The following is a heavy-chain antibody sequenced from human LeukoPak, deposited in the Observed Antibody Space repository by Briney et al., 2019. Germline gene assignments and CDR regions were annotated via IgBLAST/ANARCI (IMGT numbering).Heavy chain of an antibody. CDR3: ARDNYYDSSGSDY. V-gene: IGHV4-4*02. CDR1: GGSISSRNW. D-gene: IGHD3-22*01. Sequence: SETLSLTCAVSGGSISSRNWWSWVRQPPGKGLEWIGEIYHSGSTNYNPSLKSRVTISVGKSKNQFSLKLSSVTAADTAVYYCARDNYYDSSGSDYWGQGTLVTVSS. J-gene: IGHJ4*02. CDR2: IYHSGST.